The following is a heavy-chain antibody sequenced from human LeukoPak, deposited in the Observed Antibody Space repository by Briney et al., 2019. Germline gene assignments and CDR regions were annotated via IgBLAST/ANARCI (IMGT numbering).Heavy chain of an antibody. J-gene: IGHJ6*03. CDR3: ARDPGSGWYYGRGDYYMDV. Sequence: PGGSLRLSCAASGFTFSSYGMHWVRQAPGKGLEWVAFIRNDGSNKYYADSVKGRFTISRDNSKNTLYLQMNSLRAEDTAVYYCARDPGSGWYYGRGDYYMDVWGKGTTVTVSS. D-gene: IGHD6-19*01. CDR2: IRNDGSNK. CDR1: GFTFSSYG. V-gene: IGHV3-30*02.